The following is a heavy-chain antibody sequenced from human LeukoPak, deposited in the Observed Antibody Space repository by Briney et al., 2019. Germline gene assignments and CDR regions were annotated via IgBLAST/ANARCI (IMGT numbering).Heavy chain of an antibody. Sequence: ASLTVSCKASGYTFTSYGISWVRQAPGQGLEWVGWISTYNGDTNYAQKFQGRVTMTTDTYTSTAYMELRSLRSDDTAVYYCARDCSGGSCYLTYWGQGTLVTVSS. J-gene: IGHJ4*02. CDR1: GYTFTSYG. D-gene: IGHD2-15*01. V-gene: IGHV1-18*01. CDR2: ISTYNGDT. CDR3: ARDCSGGSCYLTY.